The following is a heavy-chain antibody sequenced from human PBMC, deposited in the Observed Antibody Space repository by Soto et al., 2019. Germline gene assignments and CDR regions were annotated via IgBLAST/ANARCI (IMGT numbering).Heavy chain of an antibody. J-gene: IGHJ6*02. CDR1: GYTFTSYY. CDR3: ARSRWNWNYSYYYYGMDV. D-gene: IGHD1-7*01. CDR2: INPSGGST. Sequence: WASVKVSCKASGYTFTSYYMHWVRQAPGQGLEWMGIINPSGGSTSYAQKFQGRVTMTRDTSTSTVYMELSSLRSEDTAVYYCARSRWNWNYSYYYYGMDVWGQGTTVTVSS. V-gene: IGHV1-46*01.